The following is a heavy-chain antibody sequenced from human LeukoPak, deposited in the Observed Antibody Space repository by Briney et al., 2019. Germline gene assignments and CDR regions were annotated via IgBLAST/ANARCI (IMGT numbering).Heavy chain of an antibody. J-gene: IGHJ5*02. CDR3: ARVVRDYVVVPAFDP. V-gene: IGHV4-59*01. D-gene: IGHD2-2*01. CDR2: IYYSGST. Sequence: SETLSLTCTVSGGSISSYYWSWIRQPPGKGLEWIGYIYYSGSTNYNPSLKSRVTISVDTSKNQFSLKLSSVTAADTAVCYCARVVRDYVVVPAFDPWGQGTLVTVSS. CDR1: GGSISSYY.